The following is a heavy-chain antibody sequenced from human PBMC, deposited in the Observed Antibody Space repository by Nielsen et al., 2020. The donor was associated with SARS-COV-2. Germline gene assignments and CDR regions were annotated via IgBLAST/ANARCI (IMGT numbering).Heavy chain of an antibody. V-gene: IGHV4-34*01. Sequence: SETLSLTCAVYGGSFSGYYWSWIRQPPGKGLEWIGEINHSGSTNYNPSLKSRVTISVDTSKNQFSLKLSSVTAADTAVYYCARGRKIAVAAYYYYGMDVWGQGTTVTVSS. J-gene: IGHJ6*02. CDR2: INHSGST. D-gene: IGHD6-19*01. CDR3: ARGRKIAVAAYYYYGMDV. CDR1: GGSFSGYY.